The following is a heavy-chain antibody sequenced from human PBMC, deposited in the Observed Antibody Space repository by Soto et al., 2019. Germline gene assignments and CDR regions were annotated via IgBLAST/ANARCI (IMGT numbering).Heavy chain of an antibody. CDR3: ARYQAAAGARGYGMDV. Sequence: QVQLVQSGAEVKKPGASVKVSCKASGYTFTSYGISWVRQAPGQGLVWMGWISAYNGNTIYAQKLQGRVTMTTDTSTSTAYLELRGLRSDDTAVYYCARYQAAAGARGYGMDVWGQGTTVTVAS. J-gene: IGHJ6*02. CDR1: GYTFTSYG. D-gene: IGHD6-13*01. CDR2: ISAYNGNT. V-gene: IGHV1-18*01.